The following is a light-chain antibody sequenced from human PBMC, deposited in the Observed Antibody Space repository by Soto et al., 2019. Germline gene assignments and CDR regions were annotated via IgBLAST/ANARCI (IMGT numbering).Light chain of an antibody. J-gene: IGKJ2*01. Sequence: DFGMTQSPASLAVSLGERATINCKSSQSVLYSSNNKNYLAWYQQKPGQPPKLLLYWASTRESGVPDRFSGSGSGTDFTLTISSLQAEDVAVYYCQQYYSTPYTFGQGTKLEIK. CDR1: QSVLYSSNNKNY. V-gene: IGKV4-1*01. CDR3: QQYYSTPYT. CDR2: WAS.